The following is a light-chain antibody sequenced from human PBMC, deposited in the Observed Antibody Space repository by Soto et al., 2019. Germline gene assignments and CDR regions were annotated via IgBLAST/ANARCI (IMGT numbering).Light chain of an antibody. CDR1: QSVSSY. V-gene: IGKV3-11*01. CDR3: QQRSNWPST. CDR2: DAF. J-gene: IGKJ4*01. Sequence: EIVLTQSPVTLSLSPGERATLSCRASQSVSSYLAWYQQKPGQAPRLLIYDAFNRATGIPARFSGSGSGTDCTLTISSLEPEDFAVYYCQQRSNWPSTFGGGTKVEIK.